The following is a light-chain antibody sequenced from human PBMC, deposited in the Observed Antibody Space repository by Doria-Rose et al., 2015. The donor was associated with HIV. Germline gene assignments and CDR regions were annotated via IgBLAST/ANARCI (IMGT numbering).Light chain of an antibody. Sequence: TQSPGTLSLSPWERATLSCRASQSFSSTYLAWYQQKPGQAPSLLIYDGSTRATGIPDRFSASGSGTDFTLTINRLEPEDFALYYCHQYGPSWTFGQGTKVE. CDR2: DGS. V-gene: IGKV3-20*01. CDR3: HQYGPSWT. J-gene: IGKJ1*01. CDR1: QSFSSTY.